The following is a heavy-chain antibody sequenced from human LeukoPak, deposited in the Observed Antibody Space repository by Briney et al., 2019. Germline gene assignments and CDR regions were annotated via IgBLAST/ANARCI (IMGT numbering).Heavy chain of an antibody. CDR3: ARNQRRLDY. J-gene: IGHJ4*02. V-gene: IGHV3-7*01. D-gene: IGHD1-14*01. CDR2: IKQDGSEK. Sequence: PGGSLRLSCAASRFTFSSYWMSWVRQAPGKGLELVANIKQDGSEKYYMDSVKGRFTISRDNAKNSLYLQMNSLRAEDTAVYYCARNQRRLDYWGQGTLVTVSS. CDR1: RFTFSSYW.